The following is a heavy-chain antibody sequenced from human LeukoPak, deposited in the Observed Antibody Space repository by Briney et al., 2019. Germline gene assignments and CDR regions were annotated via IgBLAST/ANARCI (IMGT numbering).Heavy chain of an antibody. Sequence: SETLSLTCTVSGGSISSSSYYWGWIRQPPGKGLEWIGSIYYSGSTYYNPSLKSRVTISVDTSKNQFSLKLSSVTAADTAVYYCARPHRYSSSSGPLGAFDIWGQGTMVTVSS. D-gene: IGHD6-6*01. J-gene: IGHJ3*02. CDR2: IYYSGST. CDR3: ARPHRYSSSSGPLGAFDI. V-gene: IGHV4-39*01. CDR1: GGSISSSSYY.